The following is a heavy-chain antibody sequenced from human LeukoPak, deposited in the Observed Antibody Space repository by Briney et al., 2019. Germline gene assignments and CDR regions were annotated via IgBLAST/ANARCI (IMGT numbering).Heavy chain of an antibody. CDR3: ARTGGGAFDDYGNYRPSNWFDP. CDR2: IYYTGST. Sequence: SETLSLTCAVSGYSISSSKWWGWIRQPPGKGLEWIGYIYYTGSTYYNPSIKSRVTMSVDTSKTQFSLKLSSVTAVDTAVYYCARTGGGAFDDYGNYRPSNWFDPWGQGTLVTVSS. D-gene: IGHD4-11*01. V-gene: IGHV4-28*01. J-gene: IGHJ5*02. CDR1: GYSISSSKW.